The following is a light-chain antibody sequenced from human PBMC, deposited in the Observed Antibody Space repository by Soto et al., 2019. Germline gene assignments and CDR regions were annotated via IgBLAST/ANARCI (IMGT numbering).Light chain of an antibody. CDR3: CSYAGNSLWV. CDR1: SSDVGGYNY. J-gene: IGLJ3*02. V-gene: IGLV2-11*01. Sequence: QSVLTQPRSVSGSPGQSVTISCTGTSSDVGGYNYVSWYQQHPGKAPKLVIYDVSKRPSGVPDRFSGSKSAITASLTISGLQAEDEADYYCCSYAGNSLWVFGGGTKLTVL. CDR2: DVS.